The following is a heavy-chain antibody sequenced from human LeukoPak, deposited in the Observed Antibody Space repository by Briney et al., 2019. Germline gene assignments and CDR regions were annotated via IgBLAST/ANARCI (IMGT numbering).Heavy chain of an antibody. CDR1: GGSISSYY. J-gene: IGHJ4*02. CDR3: ATLGYSYGTDY. CDR2: IYTSGST. Sequence: SETLSLTCTVSGGSISSYYRSWIRQPAGKGLEWIGRIYTSGSTNYNPSLKSRVTMSVDTSKNQFSLKLSSVTAADTAVYYCATLGYSYGTDYWGQGTLVTVSS. V-gene: IGHV4-4*07. D-gene: IGHD5-18*01.